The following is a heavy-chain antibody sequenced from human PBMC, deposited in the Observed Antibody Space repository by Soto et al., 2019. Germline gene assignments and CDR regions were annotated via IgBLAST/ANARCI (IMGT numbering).Heavy chain of an antibody. CDR2: IYCDDDK. J-gene: IGHJ4*02. CDR1: GFSLTINDVG. D-gene: IGHD6-6*01. Sequence: SGPTLVNPTQTLTLTCTFSGFSLTINDVGVGWIRQPPGKALEWLALIYCDDDKRYSPSLKSRLTITKDTSKNQVVLRMTNMDPVDTATYYCAHSRYSRSSFDYWGQGTLVTVSS. CDR3: AHSRYSRSSFDY. V-gene: IGHV2-5*02.